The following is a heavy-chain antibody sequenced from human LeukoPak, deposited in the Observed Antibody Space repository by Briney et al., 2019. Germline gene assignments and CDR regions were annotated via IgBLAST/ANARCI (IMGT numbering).Heavy chain of an antibody. CDR1: GFTVSSNY. CDR3: AREGIVGATGLDY. V-gene: IGHV3-53*01. D-gene: IGHD1-26*01. Sequence: TGGSLRLSCAASGFTVSSNYMSWVRQAPGKGLEWVPVIYSGGSTYYADSVKGRFTISRDNCKNTLYLQMNSLRAEDTAVYYCAREGIVGATGLDYWGQGTLVTVSS. CDR2: IYSGGST. J-gene: IGHJ4*02.